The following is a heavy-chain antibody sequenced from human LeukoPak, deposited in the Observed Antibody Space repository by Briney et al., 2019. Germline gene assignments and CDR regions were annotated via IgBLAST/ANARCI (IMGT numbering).Heavy chain of an antibody. V-gene: IGHV3-23*01. CDR1: GFTFSSYE. CDR3: AKVYTGLFFDY. D-gene: IGHD2-8*02. CDR2: ISGSGGST. Sequence: GGSLRLSCAASGFTFSSYEMNWVRQAPGKGLEWVSAISGSGGSTYYADSVKGRFTISRDNSKNTLYVQMNSLRAEDTAVYYCAKVYTGLFFDYWGQGTLVTVSS. J-gene: IGHJ4*02.